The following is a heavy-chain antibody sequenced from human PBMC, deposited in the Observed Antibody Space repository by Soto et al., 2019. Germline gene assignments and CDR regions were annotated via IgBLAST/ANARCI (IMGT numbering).Heavy chain of an antibody. CDR3: VRGLRRGSYAYYGMDV. V-gene: IGHV1-69*13. CDR2: IIPTLGTA. Sequence: GASVKVSCKASGGTFSSYAISWVRQAPGQGLEWMGGIIPTLGTANYAQKFQGRVTITADESTSTAYMELSSLRSEDTAVYHCVRGLRRGSYAYYGMDVWGQGTTVTVSS. CDR1: GGTFSSYA. D-gene: IGHD1-26*01. J-gene: IGHJ6*02.